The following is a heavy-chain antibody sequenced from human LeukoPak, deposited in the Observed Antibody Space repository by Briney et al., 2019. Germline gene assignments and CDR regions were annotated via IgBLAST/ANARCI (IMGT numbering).Heavy chain of an antibody. CDR1: GFTFSSYA. V-gene: IGHV3-23*01. CDR2: ISGSGGST. J-gene: IGHJ4*02. CDR3: AKGLSYSKYYDFWSGSGTFDY. Sequence: PGGSLRLSCAASGFTFSSYAMSWVRQAPGKGLEWVSAISGSGGSTYYADSVKGRFTISRDNSKNTLYLQTNSLRAEDTAVYYCAKGLSYSKYYDFWSGSGTFDYWGQGTLVTVSS. D-gene: IGHD3-3*01.